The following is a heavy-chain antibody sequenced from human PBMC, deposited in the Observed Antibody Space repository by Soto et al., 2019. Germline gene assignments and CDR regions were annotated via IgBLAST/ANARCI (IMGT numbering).Heavy chain of an antibody. Sequence: QVQLVQSGAEAKKPGSSVRVSCKASGGTFSSYAISWVRQAPGQGLEWMGGIIPIFGTENYAQKFQGRVTITADDSTSTAYMELSSLRSEDTAVYYCARDRIAGSKYYYGMDVWGQGTTVTVSS. CDR2: IIPIFGTE. CDR1: GGTFSSYA. V-gene: IGHV1-69*01. D-gene: IGHD6-13*01. CDR3: ARDRIAGSKYYYGMDV. J-gene: IGHJ6*02.